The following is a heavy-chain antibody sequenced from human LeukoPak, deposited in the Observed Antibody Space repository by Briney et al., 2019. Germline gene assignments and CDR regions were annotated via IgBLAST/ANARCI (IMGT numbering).Heavy chain of an antibody. D-gene: IGHD6-6*01. V-gene: IGHV5-51*01. Sequence: GESLKISCKGSGYSFTNYWIGWVRQVPGEGLEWMGIIWPDDSDVKYNPSFRGQVTISVDKSISTTYLHWSSLKASDTAMYYCASTSIATPKGGYYYYMDVWGKGTTVTVSS. CDR3: ASTSIATPKGGYYYYMDV. J-gene: IGHJ6*03. CDR1: GYSFTNYW. CDR2: IWPDDSDV.